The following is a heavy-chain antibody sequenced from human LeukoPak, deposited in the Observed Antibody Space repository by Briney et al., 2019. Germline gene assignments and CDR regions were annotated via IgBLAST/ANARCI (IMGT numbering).Heavy chain of an antibody. CDR3: AKPGFPLIAVATTDYFDY. Sequence: TGGSLRLSCAASGFTFDDYAMHWVRQAPGKGLEWVSGISWNSGSIGYADSVKGRFTISRDNAKNSLYLQMNSPRAEDTALYYCAKPGFPLIAVATTDYFDYWGQGTLVTVSS. CDR2: ISWNSGSI. D-gene: IGHD5-12*01. V-gene: IGHV3-9*01. CDR1: GFTFDDYA. J-gene: IGHJ4*02.